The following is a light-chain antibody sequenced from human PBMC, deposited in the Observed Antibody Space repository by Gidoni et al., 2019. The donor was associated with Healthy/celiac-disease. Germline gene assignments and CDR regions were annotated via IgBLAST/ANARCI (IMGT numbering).Light chain of an antibody. CDR2: LGS. Sequence: DILMTQSPLSLPVPPGEPASISCRSSQSLLHSNGYNYLDWYLQKPGQSPQLMIYLGSNRASGVPDRFSGSGSGTDFTLKISRVEAEDVGVYYCMQALQTPFTFGPGTKVDIK. CDR1: QSLLHSNGYNY. V-gene: IGKV2-28*01. J-gene: IGKJ3*01. CDR3: MQALQTPFT.